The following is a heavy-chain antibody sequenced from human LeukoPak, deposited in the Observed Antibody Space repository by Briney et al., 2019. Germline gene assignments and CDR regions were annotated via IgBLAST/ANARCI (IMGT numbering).Heavy chain of an antibody. V-gene: IGHV4-59*01. J-gene: IGHJ3*02. Sequence: SETLSLTCTVSGGSIANFYGGWIRQSPGKGLELIGYIYYSGTTNYSPSLKSRVSISVDTSKKQFSLKLSSVTAADTAVYYCARSPGGGFDIWGQGTMVTVSS. D-gene: IGHD2-15*01. CDR2: IYYSGTT. CDR1: GGSIANFY. CDR3: ARSPGGGFDI.